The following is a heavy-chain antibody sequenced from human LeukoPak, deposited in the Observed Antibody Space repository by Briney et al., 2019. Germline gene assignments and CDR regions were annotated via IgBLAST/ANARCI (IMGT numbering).Heavy chain of an antibody. J-gene: IGHJ4*02. CDR2: VYYSGTT. V-gene: IGHV4-59*08. D-gene: IGHD3-3*01. CDR3: ARQADFWRGYYDF. Sequence: SETLSLTCIVSTGSISGYYWSWIRQTPGNGLEWIGYVYYSGTTSYTPSLKSRVTISVDTSKNQFSLKMTSVTAADTALYYCARQADFWRGYYDFWGQGTLVTVSS. CDR1: TGSISGYY.